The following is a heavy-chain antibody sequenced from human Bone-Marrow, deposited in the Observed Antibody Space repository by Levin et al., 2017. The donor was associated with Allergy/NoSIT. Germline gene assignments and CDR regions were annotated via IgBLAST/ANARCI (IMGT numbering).Heavy chain of an antibody. J-gene: IGHJ4*02. V-gene: IGHV3-15*01. Sequence: GESLKISCAASGFTFSNAWMSWVRQAPGKGLEWVGRIKSKTDGGTTDYAAPVKGRFTISRDDSKNTLYLQMNSLKTEDTAVYYCTTDLALERRDYWGQGTLVTVSS. CDR2: IKSKTDGGTT. CDR1: GFTFSNAW. CDR3: TTDLALERRDY. D-gene: IGHD1-1*01.